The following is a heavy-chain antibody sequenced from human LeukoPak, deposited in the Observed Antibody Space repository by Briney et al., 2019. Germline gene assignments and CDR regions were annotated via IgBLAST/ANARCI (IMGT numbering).Heavy chain of an antibody. CDR1: GFTVTSCC. Sequence: PGGSLRLSCAVSGFTVTSCCMHWVRQVPGKEPVWVSRFDLDGTSATYADSVKGRFIISRDSAKNTLYLQMNSLRAEDTAVYYCATSPPIKGGFDSRGQGTLVTVSS. CDR3: ATSPPIKGGFDS. CDR2: FDLDGTSA. V-gene: IGHV3-74*01. J-gene: IGHJ4*02. D-gene: IGHD2-21*01.